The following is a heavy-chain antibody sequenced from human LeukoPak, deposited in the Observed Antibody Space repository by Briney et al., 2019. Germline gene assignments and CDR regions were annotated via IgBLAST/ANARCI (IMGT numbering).Heavy chain of an antibody. D-gene: IGHD4-17*01. CDR2: ISAYNGNT. CDR3: ARERLGTTVTRSPPDY. J-gene: IGHJ4*02. CDR1: GYTFTSYG. V-gene: IGHV1-18*01. Sequence: ASVKVSCKASGYTFTSYGISWVRQAPGQGLEWMGWISAYNGNTNYAQKLQGRVTMTTDTSTSTAYMELRSLRSDDTAVYYCARERLGTTVTRSPPDYWGQGTLVTVSS.